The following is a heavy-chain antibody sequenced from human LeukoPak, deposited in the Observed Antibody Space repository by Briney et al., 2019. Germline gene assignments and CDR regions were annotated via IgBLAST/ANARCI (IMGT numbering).Heavy chain of an antibody. Sequence: GGPLRFSCAASGFTFNNYVMTWVRQAPRRGLEWVSSIIGSGIDTYYAGSVQGRFTISRDNSKNTLYLQMNSLRAEDTAVYYCAKDQWEDTAMVTSDYWGQGTLVTVSS. V-gene: IGHV3-23*01. J-gene: IGHJ4*02. CDR2: IIGSGIDT. CDR3: AKDQWEDTAMVTSDY. CDR1: GFTFNNYV. D-gene: IGHD5-18*01.